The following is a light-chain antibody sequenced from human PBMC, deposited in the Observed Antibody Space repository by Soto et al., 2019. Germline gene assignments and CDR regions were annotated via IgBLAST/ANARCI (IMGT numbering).Light chain of an antibody. J-gene: IGLJ2*01. Sequence: QSALTQFASVSGSPGQSITISCTGTSSDVGGYNLVSWYQQHPDKAPKLIIFGVSKRPSGVSNRFSGSKSGNTASLTISGLQAEDEADYYYCSYAGGNTWVVFGGGTKLTVL. CDR3: CSYAGGNTWVV. CDR1: SSDVGGYNL. V-gene: IGLV2-23*02. CDR2: GVS.